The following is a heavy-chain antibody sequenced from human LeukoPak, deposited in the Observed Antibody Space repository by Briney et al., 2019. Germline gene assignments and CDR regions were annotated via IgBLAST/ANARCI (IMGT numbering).Heavy chain of an antibody. D-gene: IGHD2-15*01. Sequence: KPGGSLRLSCAASGFSFSSYSLNWVRQAPGKGPEWVSSISSSTAYIFYADSLKGRFTISRDNAKNSLYLQMNSLRAEDTAVYYCARSLLGSCTGGTCYIDYYGMDVWGQGTTVTVSS. J-gene: IGHJ6*02. CDR2: ISSSTAYI. V-gene: IGHV3-21*01. CDR3: ARSLLGSCTGGTCYIDYYGMDV. CDR1: GFSFSSYS.